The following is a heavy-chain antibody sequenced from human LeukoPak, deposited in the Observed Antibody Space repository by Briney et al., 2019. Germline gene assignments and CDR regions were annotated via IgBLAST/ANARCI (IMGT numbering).Heavy chain of an antibody. CDR1: GGTFSSYA. CDR3: AREYPGRLGDAFDT. CDR2: IIPIFGTA. Sequence: SVKLSCKASGGTFSSYAISWVRQAPGQGLEWMGGIIPIFGTANYAQKFQGRVTITTDESTSTAYMELSSLRSEDTAVYYCAREYPGRLGDAFDTWGQGTMVTVSS. J-gene: IGHJ3*02. D-gene: IGHD2-21*01. V-gene: IGHV1-69*05.